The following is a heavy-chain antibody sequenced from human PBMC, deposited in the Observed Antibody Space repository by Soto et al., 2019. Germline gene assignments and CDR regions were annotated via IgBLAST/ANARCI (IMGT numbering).Heavy chain of an antibody. CDR2: IHNSGTS. CDR3: ARDFYDIVGYTWFDS. Sequence: QVQLQESGPGLVKPSETLSLSCTVSGDTSTSYYLGWIRQAPGKGLEWIGHIHNSGTSTHNPSLNGRVTISIDMSKKQFSLKLTSLTSADTAVYYCARDFYDIVGYTWFDSWSQGTLVTVSS. V-gene: IGHV4-59*01. D-gene: IGHD3-22*01. CDR1: GDTSTSYY. J-gene: IGHJ5*01.